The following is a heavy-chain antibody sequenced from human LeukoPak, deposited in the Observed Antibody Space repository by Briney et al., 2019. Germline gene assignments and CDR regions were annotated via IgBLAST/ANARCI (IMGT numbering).Heavy chain of an antibody. D-gene: IGHD1-26*01. CDR2: ISSSSSYI. CDR1: GFTFSSYR. Sequence: GGSLRLSCAASGFTFSSYRMNWVRQAPGKGLEWVSSISSSSSYIYYADSVKGRFTISRDNAKNSLYLQMNSLRAEDTAVYYCARGVVGATRGFDYWGQGTLVTVSS. J-gene: IGHJ4*02. CDR3: ARGVVGATRGFDY. V-gene: IGHV3-21*01.